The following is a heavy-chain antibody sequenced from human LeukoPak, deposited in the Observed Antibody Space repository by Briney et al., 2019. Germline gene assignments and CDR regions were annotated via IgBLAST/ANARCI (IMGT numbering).Heavy chain of an antibody. J-gene: IGHJ4*02. CDR1: GGSISTYY. V-gene: IGHV4-59*01. D-gene: IGHD3-10*01. CDR2: IYSSGST. CDR3: AGDLLGRGGSFDY. Sequence: SETLSLTCTVSGGSISTYYWSWIRQPPGKGLEWIGYIYSSGSTNYNPSLKSRVTMSVDTSKNQFSLKLSSVTAADTAVYYCAGDLLGRGGSFDYWGQGTLVTVSS.